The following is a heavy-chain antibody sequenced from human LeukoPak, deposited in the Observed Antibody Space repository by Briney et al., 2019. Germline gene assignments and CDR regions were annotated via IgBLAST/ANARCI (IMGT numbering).Heavy chain of an antibody. D-gene: IGHD6-19*01. V-gene: IGHV1-2*06. J-gene: IGHJ4*02. Sequence: ASVTVSCKASGYTFSAYYMHWVRQAPGQGLEWMGRINPNSGGTNYAQNFQGRVTMTRDTSISTAYMELSRLRTDDTAVYYCARAEYSSGWYTDYWGQGTLVTVSS. CDR1: GYTFSAYY. CDR3: ARAEYSSGWYTDY. CDR2: INPNSGGT.